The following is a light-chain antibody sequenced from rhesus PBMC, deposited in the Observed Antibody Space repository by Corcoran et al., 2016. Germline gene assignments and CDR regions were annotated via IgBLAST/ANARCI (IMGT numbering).Light chain of an antibody. CDR2: LGS. Sequence: DIVMIQTPLSLPVTLGEPASISCRSSQSLVYSDGKTYLYWYRQKQGQSPQLLLSLGSKRAFGVPDKFSGNGSGTDFTLKIRRVEAEDVGVYYCMQALRSPWTFGQGTKVEIK. V-gene: IGKV2-82*02. CDR3: MQALRSPWT. J-gene: IGKJ1*01. CDR1: QSLVYSDGKTY.